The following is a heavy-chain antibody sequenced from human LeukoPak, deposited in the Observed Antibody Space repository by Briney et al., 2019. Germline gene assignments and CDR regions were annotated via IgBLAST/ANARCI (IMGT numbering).Heavy chain of an antibody. CDR2: INQDGSEK. CDR1: GFTFSNYW. D-gene: IGHD5-24*01. Sequence: GGSLRLSCSASGFTFSNYWMSWVRQVPGKGLEWVAHINQDGSEKNYVGSVKGRFTISRDNAKNSLNLQMDSLTDDDTAVYYCARDEGRWLQLPLDYWGQGTLVTVSS. V-gene: IGHV3-7*01. J-gene: IGHJ4*02. CDR3: ARDEGRWLQLPLDY.